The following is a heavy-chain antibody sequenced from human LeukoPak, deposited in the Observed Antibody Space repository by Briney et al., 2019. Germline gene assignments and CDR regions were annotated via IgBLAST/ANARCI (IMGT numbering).Heavy chain of an antibody. CDR1: EFPFSSYV. V-gene: IGHV3-23*01. D-gene: IGHD2-15*01. J-gene: IGHJ4*02. Sequence: GGPLGLPGTASEFPFSSYVLSWFRKPPGKGLGWAQAIAGTGSDTYYAESVNGRFTISRDNSRNTLYLQMNSLRAEDTAVYYCAKGSGGGRPYYFDYWGQGTLVTVSS. CDR2: IAGTGSDT. CDR3: AKGSGGGRPYYFDY.